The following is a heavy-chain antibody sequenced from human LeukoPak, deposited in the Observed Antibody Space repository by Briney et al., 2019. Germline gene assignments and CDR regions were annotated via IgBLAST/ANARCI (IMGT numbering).Heavy chain of an antibody. Sequence: GGSLRLSCVASGFTFSDYAMNWVRQAPGKGLEWVGRIKRKAVGGTTDYAAPVKGRFTISRDDSKNTLYLQMNSLKTEDTAVYYCTTEGVGGGAFDIWGQGTMVIVSS. CDR1: GFTFSDYA. D-gene: IGHD3-3*01. V-gene: IGHV3-15*01. J-gene: IGHJ3*02. CDR2: IKRKAVGGTT. CDR3: TTEGVGGGAFDI.